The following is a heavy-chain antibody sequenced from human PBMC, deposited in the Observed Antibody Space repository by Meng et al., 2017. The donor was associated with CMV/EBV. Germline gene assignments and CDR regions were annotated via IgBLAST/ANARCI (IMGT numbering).Heavy chain of an antibody. CDR1: GGSISSYY. CDR3: ARHAYIGWSGPWFDP. J-gene: IGHJ5*02. Sequence: SETLSLTCTVSGGSISSYYWSWIRQPPGKGLEWIGYIYYSGSTNYNPSLKSRVTISVDTSKNQFSLKLSSVTAADTAVYYCARHAYIGWSGPWFDPWGQGTLVTVSS. D-gene: IGHD3-9*01. CDR2: IYYSGST. V-gene: IGHV4-59*01.